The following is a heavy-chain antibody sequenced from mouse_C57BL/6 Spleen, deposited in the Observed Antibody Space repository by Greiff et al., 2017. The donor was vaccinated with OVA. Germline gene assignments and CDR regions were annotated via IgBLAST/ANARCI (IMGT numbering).Heavy chain of an antibody. CDR1: GYSITSGYD. CDR3: ARGEDYYGNNAMDY. D-gene: IGHD1-1*01. CDR2: ISYSGST. V-gene: IGHV3-1*01. Sequence: EVQLVESGPGMVKPSQSLSLTCTVTGYSITSGYDWHWIRHFPGNKLEWMGYISYSGSTNYNPSLKSRISITHDTSKNHFFLKLNSVTTEDTATYYCARGEDYYGNNAMDYWGQGTSVTVSS. J-gene: IGHJ4*01.